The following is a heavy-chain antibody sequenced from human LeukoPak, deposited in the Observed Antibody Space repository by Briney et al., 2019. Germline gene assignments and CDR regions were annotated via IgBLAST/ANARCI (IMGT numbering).Heavy chain of an antibody. V-gene: IGHV1-69*13. Sequence: SVKVSCKASGYTFTSYTIRWVGQAPGQGLEWIGGISPIFGTANYAQKFQGRVTITADESTSTAYMELSSLRSEDTAVYYCARGTGDIVATSGDWGQGTLVTVSS. CDR1: GYTFTSYT. J-gene: IGHJ4*02. CDR2: ISPIFGTA. CDR3: ARGTGDIVATSGD. D-gene: IGHD5-12*01.